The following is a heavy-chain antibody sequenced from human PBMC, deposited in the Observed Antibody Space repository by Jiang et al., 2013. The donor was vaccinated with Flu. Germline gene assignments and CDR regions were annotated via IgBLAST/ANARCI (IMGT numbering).Heavy chain of an antibody. D-gene: IGHD5-24*01. CDR3: AREMATGGDI. V-gene: IGHV3-30-3*01. Sequence: VQLLESGGGVVQPGRSLRLSCAASGFTFSSYAMHWVRQAPGKGLEWVAVISYDGSNKYYADSVKGRFTISRDNSKNTLYLQMNSLRAEDTAVYYCAREMATGGDIWGQGTMVTVSS. CDR2: ISYDGSNK. CDR1: GFTFSSYA. J-gene: IGHJ3*02.